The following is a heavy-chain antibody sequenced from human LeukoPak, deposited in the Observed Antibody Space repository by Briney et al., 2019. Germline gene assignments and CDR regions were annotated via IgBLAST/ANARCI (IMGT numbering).Heavy chain of an antibody. CDR2: IYHSGST. CDR1: GYSISSGYY. Sequence: PSETLSLTCTVSGYSISSGYYWGWIRQPPGKGLVWIGSIYHSGSTYYNPSLKSRVTISVDTSKNQFSLKLSSVTAADTAVYYCARTPIAAAAYRYYFDYWGQGTLVTVSS. CDR3: ARTPIAAAAYRYYFDY. J-gene: IGHJ4*02. D-gene: IGHD6-13*01. V-gene: IGHV4-38-2*02.